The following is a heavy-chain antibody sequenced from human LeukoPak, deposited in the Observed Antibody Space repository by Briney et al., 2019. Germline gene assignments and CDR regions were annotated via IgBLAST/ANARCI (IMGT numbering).Heavy chain of an antibody. CDR2: INTNTGNP. CDR3: ARDSPHLWDADAFDI. CDR1: GYTFTSYG. J-gene: IGHJ3*02. Sequence: ASVKVSCKASGYTFTSYGISWVRQAPGQGPEWMGWINTNTGNPTYAQGFTGRFVFSLDTSVSTAYLQISSLKAEDTAVYYCARDSPHLWDADAFDIWGQGTMVTVSS. V-gene: IGHV7-4-1*02. D-gene: IGHD1-26*01.